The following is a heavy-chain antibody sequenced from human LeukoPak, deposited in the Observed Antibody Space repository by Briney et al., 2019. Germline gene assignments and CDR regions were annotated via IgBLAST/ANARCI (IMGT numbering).Heavy chain of an antibody. V-gene: IGHV4-59*01. J-gene: IGHJ4*02. Sequence: KPSETLSLTCTVSGGSISSYYWSWIRQPPGKGLEWIGYIYHSGSTNYNPSLKSRVTMSVDTSKNQFSLRLSSVTAADTAVYYCARGHLVFDYWGQGTLVTVSS. CDR2: IYHSGST. D-gene: IGHD1-26*01. CDR3: ARGHLVFDY. CDR1: GGSISSYY.